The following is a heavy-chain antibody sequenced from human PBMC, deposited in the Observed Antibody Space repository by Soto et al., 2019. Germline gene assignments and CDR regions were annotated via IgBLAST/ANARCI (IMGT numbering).Heavy chain of an antibody. Sequence: SETLSLTCAVYGGSFSGYYWSWIRQPPGKGLEWIGEINHSGSTNYNPSLKSRVTISVDTSKNQFSLKLSSVTAADTAVYYCAGRRSWHHYWGQGTLVTVSS. CDR1: GGSFSGYY. CDR2: INHSGST. CDR3: AGRRSWHHY. V-gene: IGHV4-34*01. D-gene: IGHD6-13*01. J-gene: IGHJ4*02.